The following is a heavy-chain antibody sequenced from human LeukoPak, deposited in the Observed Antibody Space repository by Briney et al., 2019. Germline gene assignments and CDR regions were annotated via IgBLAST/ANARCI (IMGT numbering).Heavy chain of an antibody. Sequence: ASVKVSCKASGYTFTSYYMHWVRQAPGQGLEWMGLINPSGGSTSYAQKFQGRVTMTRDTSTSTVYMELSSLRSEDTAVYYCARDGDGVVIISAPFDYWGQGTLVTVSS. CDR1: GYTFTSYY. V-gene: IGHV1-46*01. CDR3: ARDGDGVVIISAPFDY. CDR2: INPSGGST. J-gene: IGHJ4*02. D-gene: IGHD3-3*01.